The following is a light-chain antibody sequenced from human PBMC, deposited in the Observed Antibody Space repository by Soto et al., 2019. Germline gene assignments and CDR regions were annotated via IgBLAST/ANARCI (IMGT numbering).Light chain of an antibody. Sequence: QSALTQPASVSGSPGQSITISCTGTSSDVGSYNLVSWYQQHTGKAPKLMIYEGNKRPSGVSNRFSGSKSANTASLTISGLQTEDEADYYCCSYAGTNTFVFGNGTKLTVL. CDR1: SSDVGSYNL. J-gene: IGLJ1*01. CDR3: CSYAGTNTFV. V-gene: IGLV2-23*01. CDR2: EGN.